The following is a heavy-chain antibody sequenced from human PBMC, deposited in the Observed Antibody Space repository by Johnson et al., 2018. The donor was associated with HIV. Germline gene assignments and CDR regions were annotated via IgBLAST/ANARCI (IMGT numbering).Heavy chain of an antibody. V-gene: IGHV3-30-3*01. CDR2: ISYDGSNK. J-gene: IGHJ3*02. D-gene: IGHD1-7*01. Sequence: QVQLVESGGGVVQPGRSLRLSCAASGFTFSSYAMHWVRQAPGKGLEWVAVISYDGSNKYYADSVKGRFTISRDNSKNTRYLQMNSLRAEDPAVYYCARDGTTTYAFDIWGQGTMVTVSS. CDR3: ARDGTTTYAFDI. CDR1: GFTFSSYA.